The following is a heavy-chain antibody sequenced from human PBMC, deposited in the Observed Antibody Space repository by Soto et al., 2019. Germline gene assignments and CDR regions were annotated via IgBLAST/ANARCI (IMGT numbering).Heavy chain of an antibody. CDR1: GGSISRYY. V-gene: IGHV4-59*01. J-gene: IGHJ4*02. CDR3: GRNGYXYGSLYYFDY. Sequence: SETLSLTCTVSGGSISRYYWSWIRQPPGMGLEWIGYMYYSGSSNYNPSLKSRVTMSVDTSKNQFSLKLSSVTAADTAVYYCGRNGYXYGSLYYFDYWGQGTLVXXS. D-gene: IGHD5-18*01. CDR2: MYYSGSS.